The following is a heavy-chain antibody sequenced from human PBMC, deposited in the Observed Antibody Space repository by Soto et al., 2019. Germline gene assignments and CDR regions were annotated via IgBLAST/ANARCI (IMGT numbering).Heavy chain of an antibody. D-gene: IGHD4-17*01. V-gene: IGHV1-69*01. CDR2: FIPMLGTA. CDR3: AREGGDYGGVGGWFDP. J-gene: IGHJ5*02. CDR1: GGSFSSYG. Sequence: QVQLVQSRAEVKKPGSSVKVSCKASGGSFSSYGISWVRQAPGQGLEWMGWFIPMLGTADYAQKFQGRVTVTADESTNTAYLELSSLRSEDTAVYYCAREGGDYGGVGGWFDPWGQGTLVTVSS.